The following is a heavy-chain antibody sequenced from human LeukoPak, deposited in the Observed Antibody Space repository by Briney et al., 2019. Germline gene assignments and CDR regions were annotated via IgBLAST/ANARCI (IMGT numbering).Heavy chain of an antibody. D-gene: IGHD6-19*01. CDR1: GYTFTGYY. J-gene: IGHJ6*03. CDR2: INPNSGGT. CDR3: ARSGYSSGWYYSPFYYYYYMDV. V-gene: IGHV1-2*02. Sequence: ASVKVSCKASGYTFTGYYMHWVRQAPGQGLEWMGWINPNSGGTNYAQKFQGRVTMTRDTSISTAYMELSRLRSDDTAVYYCARSGYSSGWYYSPFYYYYYMDVWGKGTTVTISS.